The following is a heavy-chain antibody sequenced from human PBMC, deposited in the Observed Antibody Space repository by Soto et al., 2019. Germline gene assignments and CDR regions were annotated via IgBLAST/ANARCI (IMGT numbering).Heavy chain of an antibody. Sequence: GSLRLSCAASGFTFSSYWMSWVRQAPGKGLEWVANIKQDGSEKYYVDSVKGRFTISRDNAKNSLYLQMNSLRAEDTAVYYCARDYRPYCSSTSCYAPAFDYWGQGTLVTVSS. CDR1: GFTFSSYW. D-gene: IGHD2-2*01. V-gene: IGHV3-7*01. CDR2: IKQDGSEK. J-gene: IGHJ4*02. CDR3: ARDYRPYCSSTSCYAPAFDY.